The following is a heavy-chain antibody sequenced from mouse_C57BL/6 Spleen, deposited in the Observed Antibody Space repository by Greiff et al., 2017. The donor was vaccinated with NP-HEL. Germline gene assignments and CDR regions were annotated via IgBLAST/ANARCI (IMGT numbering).Heavy chain of an antibody. CDR3: ARGDLSSAMDH. J-gene: IGHJ4*01. D-gene: IGHD3-3*01. Sequence: QVQLKESGPGLVAPSQSLSITCTVSGFSLTRYGVDWVRQSPGKGLEWLGVIWGVGSTNYNSALKSRLSISKDNSKSQVFLKMNSLQTDDTAMYYCARGDLSSAMDHWGQGTSVTVSS. V-gene: IGHV2-6*01. CDR2: IWGVGST. CDR1: GFSLTRYG.